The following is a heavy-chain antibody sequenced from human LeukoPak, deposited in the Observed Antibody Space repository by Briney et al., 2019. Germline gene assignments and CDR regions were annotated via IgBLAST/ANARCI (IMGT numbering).Heavy chain of an antibody. CDR2: IRSKAYGGTT. V-gene: IGHV3-49*04. CDR1: GFTFVNYA. D-gene: IGHD3-3*01. Sequence: PGASLRLSCTASGFTFVNYAMSWVRQAPGKGLEWVGFIRSKAYGGTTEYAASVKGRFTISRDDSKSIAYLQTNSLKTEDTAVYYCTRDDIGAAKTYYDFWSGHYGMDVWGQGTTVTVSS. J-gene: IGHJ6*02. CDR3: TRDDIGAAKTYYDFWSGHYGMDV.